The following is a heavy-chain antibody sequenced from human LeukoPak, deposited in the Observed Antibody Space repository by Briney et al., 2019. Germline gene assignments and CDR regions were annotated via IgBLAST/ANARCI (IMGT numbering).Heavy chain of an antibody. CDR1: GFTVSSNY. Sequence: GGSLRLSCAASGFTVSSNYMSWVRQAPGKGLEWVSVIYSGGSTYYADSVKGRFTISRDNSKNTLYLQMNSLRAEDTAVYYCARATIHDYGDPDEGWGQGTLVTVSS. J-gene: IGHJ4*02. D-gene: IGHD4-17*01. CDR2: IYSGGST. V-gene: IGHV3-66*01. CDR3: ARATIHDYGDPDEG.